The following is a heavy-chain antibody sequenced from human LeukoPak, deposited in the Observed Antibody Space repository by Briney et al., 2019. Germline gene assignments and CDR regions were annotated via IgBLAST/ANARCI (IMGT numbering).Heavy chain of an antibody. CDR1: GGSISSHY. V-gene: IGHV4-4*07. Sequence: SETLSLTCTVSGGSISSHYWSWIRQPAGKGLEWIGRIYTSGSTNYNPSLKSRVTMSVDTSKNQFSLKLSSVTAADTAVYYCARDPGSSWTAPFDYWGQGTLVTVSS. CDR3: ARDPGSSWTAPFDY. J-gene: IGHJ4*02. CDR2: IYTSGST. D-gene: IGHD6-13*01.